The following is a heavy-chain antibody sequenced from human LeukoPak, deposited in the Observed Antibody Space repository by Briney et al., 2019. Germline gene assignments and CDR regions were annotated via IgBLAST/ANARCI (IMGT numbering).Heavy chain of an antibody. V-gene: IGHV3-30*04. J-gene: IGHJ4*02. CDR2: ISYDGSSK. Sequence: PGGSLRLSCAASGFTFSSYAMHWVRQAPGKGLEWVAVISYDGSSKYYADSVKGRFTISRDNSKNTLYLQMNSLRAEDTAVYYCARDYDGEIAVDYWGQGTLVTVSS. CDR1: GFTFSSYA. D-gene: IGHD4-17*01. CDR3: ARDYDGEIAVDY.